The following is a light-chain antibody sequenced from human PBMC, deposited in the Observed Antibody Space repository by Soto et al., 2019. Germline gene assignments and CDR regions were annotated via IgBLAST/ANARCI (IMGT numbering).Light chain of an antibody. Sequence: EIVLTRSPGTLSLSPGERATLSCRASQSVSSNYLAWYQQKPGQAPRLLIYGASSRATGIPDRFSGSGSGTDFTLTISRLEPEDFAVYYCQQYGNSLRTFGQGTKVDIK. CDR3: QQYGNSLRT. CDR2: GAS. V-gene: IGKV3-20*01. CDR1: QSVSSNY. J-gene: IGKJ1*01.